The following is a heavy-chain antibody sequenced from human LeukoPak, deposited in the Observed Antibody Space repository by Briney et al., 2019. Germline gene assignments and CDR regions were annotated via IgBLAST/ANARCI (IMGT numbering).Heavy chain of an antibody. CDR3: ARDLPGLRYFDWLLYLDY. J-gene: IGHJ4*02. Sequence: GGSLRLSCAASGFTFSSYGMHWVRQAPGKGLEWVAFIRYDGSNKYYADSVKGRFTISRDNSKNTLYLQMNSLRAEDTAVYYCARDLPGLRYFDWLLYLDYWGQGTLVTVSS. CDR2: IRYDGSNK. D-gene: IGHD3-9*01. V-gene: IGHV3-30*02. CDR1: GFTFSSYG.